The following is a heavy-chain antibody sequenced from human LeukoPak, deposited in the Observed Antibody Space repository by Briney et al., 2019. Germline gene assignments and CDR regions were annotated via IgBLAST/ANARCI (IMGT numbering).Heavy chain of an antibody. Sequence: PGGSLRLSCAASGFTFNSYSMNWVRQAPGKGLEWVSSISSSSSYIYYADSVKGRFTISRDNAKNSLYLQMNSLRAEDTAVYYCARERRTYYYDSSGYSTDYWGQGTLVTVSS. CDR1: GFTFNSYS. D-gene: IGHD3-22*01. V-gene: IGHV3-21*01. CDR3: ARERRTYYYDSSGYSTDY. CDR2: ISSSSSYI. J-gene: IGHJ4*02.